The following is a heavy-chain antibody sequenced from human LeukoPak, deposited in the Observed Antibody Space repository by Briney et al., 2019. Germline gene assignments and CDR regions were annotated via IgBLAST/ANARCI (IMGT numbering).Heavy chain of an antibody. D-gene: IGHD3-22*01. CDR2: IYYSGST. CDR3: ARARYYYDSSGYSDAFDI. V-gene: IGHV4-59*01. J-gene: IGHJ3*02. CDR1: GGSFSGYY. Sequence: SETLSLTCAVYGGSFSGYYWSWIRQPPGEGLEWIGYIYYSGSTNYNPSLKSRVTISVDTSKNQFSLKLSSVTAADTAVYYCARARYYYDSSGYSDAFDIWGQGTMVTVSS.